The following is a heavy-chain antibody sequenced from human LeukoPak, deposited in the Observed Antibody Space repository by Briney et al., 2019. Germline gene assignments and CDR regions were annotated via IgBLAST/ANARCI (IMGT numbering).Heavy chain of an antibody. CDR2: ISYDGSNK. Sequence: GGSLRLSCAASGFTFSSYGMHWVRQAPGKGLEWAAVISYDGSNKYYADSVKGRFTISRDNSKNTLYLQMNSLRAEDTAVYYCAKLGSSGGAFDIWGQGTMVTDSS. V-gene: IGHV3-30*18. CDR3: AKLGSSGGAFDI. D-gene: IGHD6-19*01. J-gene: IGHJ3*02. CDR1: GFTFSSYG.